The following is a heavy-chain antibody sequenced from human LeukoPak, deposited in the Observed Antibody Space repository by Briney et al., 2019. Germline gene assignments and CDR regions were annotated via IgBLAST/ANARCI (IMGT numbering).Heavy chain of an antibody. CDR2: INPNSGGT. D-gene: IGHD3-9*01. CDR1: GYTFTGYY. CDR3: ARTEYYDILTGYYYFDY. Sequence: ASVKVSCKSSGYTFTGYYMHWVRQAPGQGLEWMGLINPNSGGTNYAQKFQGRVTMTRDTSISTAYMELSRLRSDDTAVYYRARTEYYDILTGYYYFDYWGQGTLVTVSS. V-gene: IGHV1-2*02. J-gene: IGHJ4*02.